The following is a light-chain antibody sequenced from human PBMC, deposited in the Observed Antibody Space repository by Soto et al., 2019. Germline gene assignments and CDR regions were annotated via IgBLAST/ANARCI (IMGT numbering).Light chain of an antibody. J-gene: IGLJ1*01. CDR2: DVS. CDR1: SSDVGGYNY. CDR3: CSYAGGFYV. Sequence: QSALTQPRSVSGSPGQSGTISCTGTSSDVGGYNYVSWYQQHPGKAPKLMIFDVSKRPSGVPDRFSGSKSGSTASLTISGLQADDEADYYCCSYAGGFYVVGTGTKVTVL. V-gene: IGLV2-11*01.